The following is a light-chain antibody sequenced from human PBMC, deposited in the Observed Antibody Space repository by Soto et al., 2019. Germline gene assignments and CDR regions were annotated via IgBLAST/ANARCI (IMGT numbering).Light chain of an antibody. CDR2: AAS. V-gene: IGKV1-12*01. J-gene: IGKJ5*01. Sequence: DIQMTQSPSSVSASVPERVTITCGASQDISSWLAWYQQKPGKAPKIMIYAASGLQGGVPSRFSGSGSGTEFTLTISSLQPEDFATYYCQQASSFPPTFGQGTRLEIK. CDR1: QDISSW. CDR3: QQASSFPPT.